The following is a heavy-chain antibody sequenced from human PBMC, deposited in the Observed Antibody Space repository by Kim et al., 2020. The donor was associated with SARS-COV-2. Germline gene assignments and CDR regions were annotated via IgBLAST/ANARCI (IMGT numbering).Heavy chain of an antibody. J-gene: IGHJ4*01. CDR1: GGSVSSGSYY. Sequence: SETLSLTCTVSGGSVSSGSYYWSWIRQPPGKGLEWIGYIYYSGSTNYNPSLKSRVTISVDTSKNQFSLKLSSVTAADTAVYYCARDGAVAGGGFFDYWG. CDR2: IYYSGST. D-gene: IGHD6-19*01. V-gene: IGHV4-61*01. CDR3: ARDGAVAGGGFFDY.